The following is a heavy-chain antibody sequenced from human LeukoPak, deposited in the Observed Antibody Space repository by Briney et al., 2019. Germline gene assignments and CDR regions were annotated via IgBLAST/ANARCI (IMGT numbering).Heavy chain of an antibody. CDR3: ARDRGVVVVIMGLFGY. CDR2: INPNSGGT. V-gene: IGHV1-2*02. CDR1: GYTFTGYY. D-gene: IGHD3-22*01. J-gene: IGHJ4*02. Sequence: ASVKVSCKASGYTFTGYYMHWVRQAPGQGLEWMGWINPNSGGTNYAQKFQGRVTMTRDTSISTAYMELSRPRSDDTAVYYCARDRGVVVVIMGLFGYWGQGTLVTVSS.